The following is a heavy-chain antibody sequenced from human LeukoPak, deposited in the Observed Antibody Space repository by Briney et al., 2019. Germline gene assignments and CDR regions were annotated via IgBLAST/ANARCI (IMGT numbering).Heavy chain of an antibody. D-gene: IGHD1-26*01. CDR2: IHYTGTT. J-gene: IGHJ3*02. V-gene: IGHV4-59*08. CDR1: GGSINSHY. CDR3: ATNRVGTYDRPFDI. Sequence: SETLSLTCIVSGGSINSHYWSWIRQPPGKGLEWIGDIHYTGTTKYNPSVKSRVTISIDTSKNQFSLELSSVTATDTAVYFCATNRVGTYDRPFDIWGQGTMDTVSS.